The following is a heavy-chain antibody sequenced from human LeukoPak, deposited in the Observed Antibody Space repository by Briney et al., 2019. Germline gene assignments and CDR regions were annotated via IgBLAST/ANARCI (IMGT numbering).Heavy chain of an antibody. CDR2: IYYSGST. D-gene: IGHD6-13*01. CDR1: GGSISNYY. J-gene: IGHJ3*02. V-gene: IGHV4-59*01. CDR3: ARESLAAADEDAFDI. Sequence: SETLSLTCTISGGSISNYYWSWIRQPPGKGLEWIGYIYYSGSTNYNPSLKSRVTISVDTSKNQFSLKLSSVTAADTAVYYCARESLAAADEDAFDIWGQGTMVTVSS.